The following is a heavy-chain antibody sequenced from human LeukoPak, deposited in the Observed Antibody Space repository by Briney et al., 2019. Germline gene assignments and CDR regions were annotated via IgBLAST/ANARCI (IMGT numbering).Heavy chain of an antibody. CDR2: IIPIFGTA. J-gene: IGHJ3*02. Sequence: SVKVSCKASGGTFSSYAISWVRQAPGQGLEWMGGIIPIFGTANYAQKFQGRVTITTDESTSIAYMELSCLRSEDTAVYYCARDRYGAGSDAFDIWGQGTMVTVSS. CDR3: ARDRYGAGSDAFDI. D-gene: IGHD3-16*02. CDR1: GGTFSSYA. V-gene: IGHV1-69*05.